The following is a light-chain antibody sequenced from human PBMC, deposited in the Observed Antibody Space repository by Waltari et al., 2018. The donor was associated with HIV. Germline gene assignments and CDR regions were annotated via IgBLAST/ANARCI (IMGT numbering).Light chain of an antibody. V-gene: IGLV2-14*01. CDR3: SSYTSSYTVI. Sequence: QSALTQPASVSGSPGQSITITCAGSRSDVGGYHYVSWYHQHPGKDPKLMIYDVSYRLSWFSNRFYGSKSDNTASLTISGLQTEDEADYYCSSYTSSYTVIFGGGTKLTVL. CDR2: DVS. J-gene: IGLJ2*01. CDR1: RSDVGGYHY.